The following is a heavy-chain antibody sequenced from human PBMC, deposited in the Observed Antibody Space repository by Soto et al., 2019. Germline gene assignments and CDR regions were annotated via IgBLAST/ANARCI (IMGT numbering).Heavy chain of an antibody. J-gene: IGHJ6*03. Sequence: GGSLRLSCAASGFTFSSYAMSWVRQAPGKGLEWVSAISGSGGSTYYADSVKGRFTISRDNSKNTLYLQMNSLRAEDTAVYYCAKDLSAPDSSSYYYYYYYMDVWGKGTTVTVSS. CDR2: ISGSGGST. D-gene: IGHD6-6*01. CDR1: GFTFSSYA. V-gene: IGHV3-23*01. CDR3: AKDLSAPDSSSYYYYYYYMDV.